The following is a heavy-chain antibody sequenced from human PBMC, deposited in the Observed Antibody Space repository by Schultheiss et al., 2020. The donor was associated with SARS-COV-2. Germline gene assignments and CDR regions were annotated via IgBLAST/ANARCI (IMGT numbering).Heavy chain of an antibody. CDR3: ASSPPAGIVGATSWFDP. D-gene: IGHD1-26*01. J-gene: IGHJ5*02. Sequence: SETLSLTCTVSGGSISSYYWSWIRQPAGKGLEWIGRIYTSGSTNYNPSLKRRVTISVDTSKNQFSLKLSSVTAADTAVYYCASSPPAGIVGATSWFDPWGQGTLVTVSS. V-gene: IGHV4-4*07. CDR2: IYTSGST. CDR1: GGSISSYY.